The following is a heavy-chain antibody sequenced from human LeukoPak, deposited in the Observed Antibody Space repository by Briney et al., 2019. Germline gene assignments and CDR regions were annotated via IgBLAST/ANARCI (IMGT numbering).Heavy chain of an antibody. J-gene: IGHJ4*02. CDR3: ASGQKWMAPFDY. V-gene: IGHV1-8*03. Sequence: ASVKVSFKCSGYTFSRCDINWVRQAPGQGLEGMGWVNPDSGHTAYAQKSRGRVTITTSTSMNTAYLDLPSLRSDDTAVYSCASGQKWMAPFDYWGQGTLVTVSS. CDR1: GYTFSRCD. D-gene: IGHD6-19*01. CDR2: VNPDSGHT.